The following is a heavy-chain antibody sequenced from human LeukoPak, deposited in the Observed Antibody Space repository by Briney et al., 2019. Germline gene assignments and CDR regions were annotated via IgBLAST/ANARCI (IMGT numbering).Heavy chain of an antibody. CDR1: GGSISSSSYY. CDR3: ARGIGYCSSTSCRKPLRKNAFDI. CDR2: IYYSGST. Sequence: SSETLSLTCTVSGGSISSSSYYWGWIRQPPGKGLEWIGSIYYSGSTYYNPSLKSRVTISVDTSKNQFSLKLSSVTAADTAVYYCARGIGYCSSTSCRKPLRKNAFDIWGQGTMVTVSS. J-gene: IGHJ3*02. D-gene: IGHD2-2*01. V-gene: IGHV4-39*07.